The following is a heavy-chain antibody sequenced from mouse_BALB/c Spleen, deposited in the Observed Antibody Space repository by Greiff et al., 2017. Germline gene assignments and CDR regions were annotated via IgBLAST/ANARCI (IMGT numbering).Heavy chain of an antibody. J-gene: IGHJ4*01. CDR3: ARNSMDY. V-gene: IGHV5-6*01. Sequence: EVHLVESGGDLVKPGGSLKLSCAASGFTFSSYGMSWVRQTPDKRLEWVATISSGGSYTYYPDSVKGRFTISRDNAKNTLYLQMSSLKSEDTAMYYCARNSMDYWGQGTSVTVSS. CDR2: ISSGGSYT. CDR1: GFTFSSYG.